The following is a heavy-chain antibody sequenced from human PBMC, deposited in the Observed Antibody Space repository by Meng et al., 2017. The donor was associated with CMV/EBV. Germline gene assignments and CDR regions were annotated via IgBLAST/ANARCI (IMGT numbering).Heavy chain of an antibody. D-gene: IGHD1-1*01. V-gene: IGHV1-69*05. CDR2: IIPIFGTA. CDR1: GGTFSSYA. Sequence: SVKVSCKASGGTFSSYAISWVRQAPGQGLEWMGGIIPIFGTANYAQKFQGRVTITTDESTSTAYMKLSSLRSEDTAVYYCARVDRYNWNDVGAFDIWGQGTMVTVSS. J-gene: IGHJ3*02. CDR3: ARVDRYNWNDVGAFDI.